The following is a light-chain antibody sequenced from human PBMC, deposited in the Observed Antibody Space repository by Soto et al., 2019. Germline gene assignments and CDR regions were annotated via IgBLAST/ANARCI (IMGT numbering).Light chain of an antibody. V-gene: IGLV2-8*01. CDR3: SSYAGSIFYV. CDR2: EVS. CDR1: SSDVGGYNY. J-gene: IGLJ1*01. Sequence: QSVLTQPPSASGSPGQSVTISCTGTSSDVGGYNYVSWYQQHPGKAPKLMIYEVSKRPSGVPDRFSGSKSGNTASLTVSGFQAEDEADYYCSSYAGSIFYVFGTGTKVTVL.